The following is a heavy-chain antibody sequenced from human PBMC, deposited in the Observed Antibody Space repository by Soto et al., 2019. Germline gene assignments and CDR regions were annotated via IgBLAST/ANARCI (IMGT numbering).Heavy chain of an antibody. V-gene: IGHV5-10-1*01. D-gene: IGHD6-6*01. CDR3: ARRSIAALYYGMDV. Sequence: GESLKISCKGSGYSFTIYWISWVRQMPGKGLEWMGRIDPSDSYTNYSPPFQGHVTISADKSISTAYLQWSSLKASDTAMYYCARRSIAALYYGMDVWGQGTTVTVSS. CDR1: GYSFTIYW. CDR2: IDPSDSYT. J-gene: IGHJ6*02.